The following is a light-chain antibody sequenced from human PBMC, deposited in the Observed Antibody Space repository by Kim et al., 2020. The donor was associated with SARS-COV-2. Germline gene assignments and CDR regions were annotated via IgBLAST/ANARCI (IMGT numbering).Light chain of an antibody. CDR3: QQYNSYLYT. CDR1: QSISSW. V-gene: IGKV1-5*01. CDR2: DAS. J-gene: IGKJ2*01. Sequence: SASGGDRVTITCRASQSISSWLAWYQQKPGKAPKLLIYDASSLESGVPSRFSGSGSGTEFTLTISSLQPDDFATYYCQQYNSYLYTFGQGTKLEI.